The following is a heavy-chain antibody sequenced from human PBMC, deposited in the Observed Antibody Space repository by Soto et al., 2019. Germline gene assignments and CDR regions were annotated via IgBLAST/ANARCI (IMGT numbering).Heavy chain of an antibody. CDR1: GVSFNSYG. Sequence: QVQLVESGGGVVQPGRSLRLSCAASGVSFNSYGMHWVRQAPGKGLEWVAVIWYDGSNKYYADSAKGRFTISRDNSKNTLYLQMNTLRAEDTAVSYCGRDWLAIDSWGQGTLVTVSS. V-gene: IGHV3-33*01. J-gene: IGHJ4*02. CDR2: IWYDGSNK. D-gene: IGHD6-19*01. CDR3: GRDWLAIDS.